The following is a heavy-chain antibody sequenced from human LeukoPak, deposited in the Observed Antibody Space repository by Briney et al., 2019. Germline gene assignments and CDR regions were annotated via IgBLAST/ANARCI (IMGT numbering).Heavy chain of an antibody. Sequence: GRSLRLSCAASGFTFSSYAMTWVRQAPGKGLEWVSAIGTSSGGSTFYADSVKGRFTISRDNSKNTLYLEMNSLRAEDTAVYYCAKSPVAIMIVVVPYGMDVWGQGTTVTVSS. J-gene: IGHJ6*02. V-gene: IGHV3-23*01. CDR1: GFTFSSYA. CDR3: AKSPVAIMIVVVPYGMDV. CDR2: IGTSSGGST. D-gene: IGHD3-22*01.